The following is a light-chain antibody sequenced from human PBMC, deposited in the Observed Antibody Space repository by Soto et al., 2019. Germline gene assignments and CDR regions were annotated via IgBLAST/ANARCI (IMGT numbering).Light chain of an antibody. CDR1: QDIRKY. V-gene: IGKV1-5*03. J-gene: IGKJ1*01. CDR2: KAS. Sequence: DIQMTQSPSSLSASVGDRVTITCQAGQDIRKYLNWYQQKPGKAPKLLIYKASTLKSGVPSRFSGSGSGTEFTLTISSLQPDDFATYYCQHYNSYSEAFGQGTKVDI. CDR3: QHYNSYSEA.